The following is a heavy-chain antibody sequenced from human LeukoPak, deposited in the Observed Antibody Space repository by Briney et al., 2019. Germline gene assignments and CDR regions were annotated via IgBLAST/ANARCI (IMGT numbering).Heavy chain of an antibody. Sequence: PGGSLRLSCAASGFTFSSYSMTWVRQAPGKGLEWVSSISSSSSYIYYADSVKGRFTISRDNAKNSLYLQMNSLRAEDTAVYYCAREAYDLDDAFDIWGQGTMVTVSS. V-gene: IGHV3-21*01. CDR3: AREAYDLDDAFDI. CDR2: ISSSSSYI. J-gene: IGHJ3*02. D-gene: IGHD3-22*01. CDR1: GFTFSSYS.